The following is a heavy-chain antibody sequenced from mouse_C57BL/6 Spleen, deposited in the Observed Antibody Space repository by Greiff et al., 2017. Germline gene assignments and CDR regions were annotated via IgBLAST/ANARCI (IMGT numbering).Heavy chain of an antibody. J-gene: IGHJ2*01. V-gene: IGHV3-8*01. CDR1: GYSITSDY. D-gene: IGHD1-1*01. CDR3: ARSHYCGSSYPFDC. CDR2: ISYSGST. Sequence: EVKLEESGPGLAKPSQTLSLTCSVTGYSITSDYWNWIRKFPGNKLEYMGYISYSGSTYYNPSPKSRISITRDTSKNQYYLQLNSVTTEDTATYYYARSHYCGSSYPFDCWGQGTTLTVSS.